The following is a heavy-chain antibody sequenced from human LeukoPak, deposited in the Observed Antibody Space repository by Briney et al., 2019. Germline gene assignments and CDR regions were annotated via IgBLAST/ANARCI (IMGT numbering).Heavy chain of an antibody. CDR2: INHSGST. Sequence: SETLSLTCAVCGGSFSGYYWSWIRQPPGKGLEWIGEINHSGSTNYNPSLKSRVTISVDTSKNQFSLKLSSVTAADTAVYYCARARGAVAGIGSNFFYWGQGTLVTVSS. J-gene: IGHJ4*02. CDR3: ARARGAVAGIGSNFFY. V-gene: IGHV4-34*01. D-gene: IGHD6-19*01. CDR1: GGSFSGYY.